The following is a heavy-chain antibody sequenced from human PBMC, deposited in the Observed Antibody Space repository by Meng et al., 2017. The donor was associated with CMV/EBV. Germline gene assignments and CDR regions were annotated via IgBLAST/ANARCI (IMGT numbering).Heavy chain of an antibody. CDR2: IIPIFGTA. V-gene: IGHV1-69*05. CDR3: ARVIVVPAAIPLYYYYGMDV. CDR1: GYAFTAYY. J-gene: IGHJ6*02. D-gene: IGHD2-2*02. Sequence: SVKVSCKTSGYAFTAYYIHWVRQAPGQGLEWMGGIIPIFGTANYAQKFQGRVTITTDESTSTAYMELSSLRSEDTAVYYCARVIVVPAAIPLYYYYGMDVWGQGTTVTVSS.